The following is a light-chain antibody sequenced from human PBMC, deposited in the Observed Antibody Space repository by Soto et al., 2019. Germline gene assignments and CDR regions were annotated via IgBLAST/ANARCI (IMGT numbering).Light chain of an antibody. CDR1: QDITNY. V-gene: IGKV1-27*01. CDR2: AAS. J-gene: IGKJ4*01. Sequence: DIQMTQSPSSLSASVGDRVTITCRASQDITNYLAWHQQKPGKVPKLLIYAASTLQSGVPSRFSGSGSGTDFTLTISSLQPEDVATYYCQKYNSAPLTFGGGTKVEIK. CDR3: QKYNSAPLT.